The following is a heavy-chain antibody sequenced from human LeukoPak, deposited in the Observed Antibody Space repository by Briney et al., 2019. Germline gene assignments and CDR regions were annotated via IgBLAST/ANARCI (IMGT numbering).Heavy chain of an antibody. Sequence: SETLSLTCTVSGGSITSSNYYWSWIRQPPGRELEWIASINYGGTTYYNPSLKSRVTISVDTSKNQFSLRLSSVTAADTAVYLCARYVVYGSGKYYFDYWGQGSLVTVSS. CDR3: ARYVVYGSGKYYFDY. CDR1: GGSITSSNYY. J-gene: IGHJ4*02. V-gene: IGHV4-39*01. CDR2: INYGGTT. D-gene: IGHD3-10*01.